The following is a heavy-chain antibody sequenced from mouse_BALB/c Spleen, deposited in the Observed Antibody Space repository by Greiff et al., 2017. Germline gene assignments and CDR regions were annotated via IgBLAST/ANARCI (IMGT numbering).Heavy chain of an antibody. V-gene: IGHV1-69*02. CDR2: IDPSDSYT. CDR1: GYTFTSYW. Sequence: QVQLQQPGAELVKHGASVKLSCKASGYTFTSYWMHWVKQRPGQGLEWIGEIDPSDSYTNYNQKFKGKATLTVDKSSSTAYMQLSSLTSEDSAVYYCARSESYHKADWGQGTLVTVAA. D-gene: IGHD2-12*01. J-gene: IGHJ3*01. CDR3: ARSESYHKAD.